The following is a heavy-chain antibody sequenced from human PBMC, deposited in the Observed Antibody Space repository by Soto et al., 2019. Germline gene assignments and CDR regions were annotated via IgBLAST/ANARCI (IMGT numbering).Heavy chain of an antibody. CDR2: IYHSGST. D-gene: IGHD3-22*01. CDR1: GGSISSGGYS. CDR3: ARGGYYYYDSSGYYQYFDY. Sequence: SETLSLTCAVSGGSISSGGYSWSWIRQPPGKGLEWIGYIYHSGSTYYNPSLKSRVTISVDRSKNQFSLKLSSVTAADTAVYYCARGGYYYYDSSGYYQYFDYCGQGTLVTVYS. V-gene: IGHV4-30-2*01. J-gene: IGHJ4*02.